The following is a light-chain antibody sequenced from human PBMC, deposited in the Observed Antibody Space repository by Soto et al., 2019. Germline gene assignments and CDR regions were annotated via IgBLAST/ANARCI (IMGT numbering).Light chain of an antibody. CDR1: QAIKND. V-gene: IGKV1-6*01. J-gene: IGKJ1*01. Sequence: ALQMTQSPSSLSASVGDTVTITCRTSQAIKNDLGWYQQKPGEAPKLLIFAASTLQSGVPSRFSGSGSGADFTLSNTSLHPEVFATYYCLRDYSFPPTFGQGTKVEL. CDR3: LRDYSFPPT. CDR2: AAS.